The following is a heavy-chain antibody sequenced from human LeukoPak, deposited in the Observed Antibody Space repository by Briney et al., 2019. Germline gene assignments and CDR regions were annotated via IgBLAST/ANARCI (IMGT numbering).Heavy chain of an antibody. CDR1: GYTFIHYG. D-gene: IGHD1-1*01. V-gene: IGHV1-18*01. CDR3: ARGILDATYYYYCYMDV. Sequence: RVASVKVSCKGSGYTFIHYGISWVRQAPGQGLEWMGWITAYNGNTKYAQKLQGRVTMTTDTSTSTAYMELRSLRSDDTAVYYCARGILDATYYYYCYMDVWGKGTTVTVSS. J-gene: IGHJ6*03. CDR2: ITAYNGNT.